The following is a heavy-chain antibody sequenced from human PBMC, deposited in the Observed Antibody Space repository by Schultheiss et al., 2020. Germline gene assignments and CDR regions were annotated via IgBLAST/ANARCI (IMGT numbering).Heavy chain of an antibody. V-gene: IGHV4-61*02. CDR3: ARHIGYCSGGSCPGWFDP. CDR2: MNARGST. J-gene: IGHJ5*02. Sequence: SETLSLTCTVSGGSISSGSYYWSWIRQPAGKGLQWIGRMNARGSTNYNPSLKSRVTISIDTSKNQFSLKLSSVTAADTAVYYCARHIGYCSGGSCPGWFDPWGQGTLVTVSS. D-gene: IGHD2-15*01. CDR1: GGSISSGSYY.